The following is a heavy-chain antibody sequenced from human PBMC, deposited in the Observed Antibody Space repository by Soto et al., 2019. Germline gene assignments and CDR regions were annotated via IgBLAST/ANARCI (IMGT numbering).Heavy chain of an antibody. CDR2: IWHDGSNK. J-gene: IGHJ5*02. D-gene: IGHD6-13*01. Sequence: QVQLVESGGGVVQPGTSLRLSCAASGFTFSIYGMHWVRHAPGKGLEWVAVIWHDGSNKYYADSVKGRITISRANTKNPLYLPMNSLRAEDTAVYSCAREVDLAAAGNRNWFHPWGQGTLVTVSA. CDR3: AREVDLAAAGNRNWFHP. CDR1: GFTFSIYG. V-gene: IGHV3-33*01.